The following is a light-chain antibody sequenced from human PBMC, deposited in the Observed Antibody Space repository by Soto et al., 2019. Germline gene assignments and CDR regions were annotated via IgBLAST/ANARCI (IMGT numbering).Light chain of an antibody. J-gene: IGLJ1*01. CDR2: GNS. Sequence: VVRAPPPECWAPGPRGPLSFPWSKPKIGAGYDVHWYQQLPGTAPKLLIYGNSNRPSGVPDRFSGSKSGTSASLAITGLQAEDEADYYCQSYDSRLSARVFGTGTKVTVL. V-gene: IGLV1-40*01. CDR1: KPKIGAGYD. CDR3: QSYDSRLSARV.